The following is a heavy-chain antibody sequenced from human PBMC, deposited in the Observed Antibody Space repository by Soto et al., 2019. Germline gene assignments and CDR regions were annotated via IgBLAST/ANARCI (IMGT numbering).Heavy chain of an antibody. CDR2: ISGSGGST. CDR1: GFTFSSYA. J-gene: IGHJ5*02. D-gene: IGHD3-3*01. CDR3: AKDGYYDFWSGYYDNWFDP. Sequence: QPGGSLRLSCAASGFTFSSYAMSWVRQAPGKGLEWVSAISGSGGSTYYADSVKGRFTISRDNSKNTLYLQMNSLRAEDTAVYYCAKDGYYDFWSGYYDNWFDPWGQGTLVTVS. V-gene: IGHV3-23*01.